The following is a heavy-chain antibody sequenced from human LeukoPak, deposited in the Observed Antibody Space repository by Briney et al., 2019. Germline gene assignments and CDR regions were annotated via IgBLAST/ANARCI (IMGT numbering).Heavy chain of an antibody. Sequence: RRASVEVSCKASGGTFSSYAISWVRQAPGQGLEWMGGIIPIFGTANYAQKFQGRVTITADESTSTAYMELSSLRSEDTAVYYCARGSDFWSGYYDYWGQGTLVTVSS. D-gene: IGHD3-3*01. CDR3: ARGSDFWSGYYDY. J-gene: IGHJ4*02. CDR2: IIPIFGTA. V-gene: IGHV1-69*13. CDR1: GGTFSSYA.